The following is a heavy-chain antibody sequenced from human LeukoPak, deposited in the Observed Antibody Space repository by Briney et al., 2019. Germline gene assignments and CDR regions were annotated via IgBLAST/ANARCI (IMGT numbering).Heavy chain of an antibody. CDR2: ISDSGGST. Sequence: GGSLRLSCAASGFIFSNYAMNWVRQAPGKGLEWVSTISDSGGSTYNADSVKGRFTISRDNSKDTLYLQMNSLRAEDTAVYYCAKEQWLGKMNYFDYWGQGTLVTVSS. CDR1: GFIFSNYA. J-gene: IGHJ4*02. V-gene: IGHV3-23*01. D-gene: IGHD6-19*01. CDR3: AKEQWLGKMNYFDY.